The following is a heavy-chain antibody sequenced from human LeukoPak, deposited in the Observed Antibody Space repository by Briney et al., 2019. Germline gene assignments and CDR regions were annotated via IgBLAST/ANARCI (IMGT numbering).Heavy chain of an antibody. CDR2: IYYSGST. CDR3: ARGTDTAMDWGYFDY. D-gene: IGHD5-18*01. J-gene: IGHJ4*02. CDR1: GGSISSYY. Sequence: SATLSLTCTVSGGSISSYYWSWLRQPPGKGLEWIGYIYYSGSTNYNPSLKSRVTISVDTSKDHFSLKLSSVTAADTAVYYGARGTDTAMDWGYFDYWGQGTLVTVSS. V-gene: IGHV4-59*01.